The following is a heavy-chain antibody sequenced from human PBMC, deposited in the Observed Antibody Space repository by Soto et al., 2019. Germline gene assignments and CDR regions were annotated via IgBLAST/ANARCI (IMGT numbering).Heavy chain of an antibody. J-gene: IGHJ3*02. Sequence: SETLSLTCTVSGGSISSGGYYWSWIRQHPGKGLEWIGYIYYSGSTYYNPSLKSRVTISVDTSKNQFSLKLSSVTAADTAVYYCARELGHNTVTTYEDAFDIWGQGTMVTVSS. CDR3: ARELGHNTVTTYEDAFDI. CDR2: IYYSGST. D-gene: IGHD4-17*01. V-gene: IGHV4-31*03. CDR1: GGSISSGGYY.